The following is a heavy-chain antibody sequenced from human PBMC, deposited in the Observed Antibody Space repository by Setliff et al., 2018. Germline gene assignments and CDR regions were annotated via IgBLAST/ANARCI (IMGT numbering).Heavy chain of an antibody. V-gene: IGHV4-61*02. D-gene: IGHD3-22*01. CDR3: ARDIFSMIVAAKWLDS. J-gene: IGHJ5*01. CDR2: IHTSGST. CDR1: GASISSGAYY. Sequence: SETLSLTCSVSGASISSGAYYWTWIRQPAGKGLEWTGRIHTSGSTNYNPSLKSRVTISLDTSKNHFSLKLTSVTAADTAVYYCARDIFSMIVAAKWLDSWGQGTLVTVSS.